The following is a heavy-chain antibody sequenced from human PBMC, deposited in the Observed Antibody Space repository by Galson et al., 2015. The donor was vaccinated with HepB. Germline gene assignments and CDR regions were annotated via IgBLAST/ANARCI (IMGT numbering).Heavy chain of an antibody. CDR3: ARDYHGGYGY. V-gene: IGHV3-21*01. D-gene: IGHD5-18*01. J-gene: IGHJ4*02. CDR2: ISSSSSYI. Sequence: SLRLSCAASGFTFSSYSMNWVRQAPGKGLEWVSSISSSSSYIYYADSVKGRFTISRDNAKNSLYLQMNGLRAEDTAVYYCARDYHGGYGYWGQGTLVTVSS. CDR1: GFTFSSYS.